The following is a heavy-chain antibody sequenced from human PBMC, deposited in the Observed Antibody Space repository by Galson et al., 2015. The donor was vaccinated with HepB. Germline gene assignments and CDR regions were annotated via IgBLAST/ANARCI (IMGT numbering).Heavy chain of an antibody. J-gene: IGHJ4*02. CDR3: TTDQLRGTVVTPEVSGY. V-gene: IGHV3-15*01. CDR1: GFTFSNAW. D-gene: IGHD4-23*01. Sequence: SLRLSCAASGFTFSNAWMSWVRQAPGKGLEWVGRIKSKTDGGTTDYAAPVKGRFTISRDDSKNTLYLQMNSLKTEDTAVYYCTTDQLRGTVVTPEVSGYWGQGTLVTVSS. CDR2: IKSKTDGGTT.